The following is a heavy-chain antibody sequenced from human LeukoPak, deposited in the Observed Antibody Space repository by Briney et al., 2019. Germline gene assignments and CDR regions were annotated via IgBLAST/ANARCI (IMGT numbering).Heavy chain of an antibody. D-gene: IGHD2-15*01. CDR3: ARDCSGGSCYSDRYYYSMDV. J-gene: IGHJ6*04. V-gene: IGHV3-48*04. CDR1: GFTFTSYS. CDR2: ISSSGSTI. Sequence: GGSLRLSCAASGFTFTSYSMNWVRQAPGKGLEWVSYISSSGSTIYYADSVKGRFTISRDNAKNSLYLQMNSLRAEDTAVYYCARDCSGGSCYSDRYYYSMDVWGKGTTVTVSS.